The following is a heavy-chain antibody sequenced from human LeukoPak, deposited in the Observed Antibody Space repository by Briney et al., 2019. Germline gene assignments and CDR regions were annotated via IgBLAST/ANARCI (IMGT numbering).Heavy chain of an antibody. V-gene: IGHV4-61*02. J-gene: IGHJ3*02. CDR1: AGSINSDDYY. CDR3: ARGIGTSYESSRDAFDI. CDR2: IYSPGT. Sequence: PSQTLSLTCTVSAGSINSDDYYWSWIRQPAGKGLEWIGRIYSPGTNYNYNPSLKSRVTISIDTSKNQFPLKLTSVTAGDTAVYYCARGIGTSYESSRDAFDIWGQGTMVTVSS. D-gene: IGHD3-22*01.